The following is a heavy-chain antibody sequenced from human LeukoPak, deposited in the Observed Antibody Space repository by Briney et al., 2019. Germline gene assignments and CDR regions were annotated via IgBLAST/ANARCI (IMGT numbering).Heavy chain of an antibody. CDR1: GFTFSDYY. J-gene: IGHJ4*02. Sequence: GGSLRLSCAASGFTFSDYYMSWIRQAPGKGLEWVSYISSSGSTIYYADSVKGRFTISRDNAKNSLCLQMNSLRAEDTAVYYCATIGYYGSAAQFDYWGQGTLVTVSS. D-gene: IGHD3-10*01. V-gene: IGHV3-11*01. CDR3: ATIGYYGSAAQFDY. CDR2: ISSSGSTI.